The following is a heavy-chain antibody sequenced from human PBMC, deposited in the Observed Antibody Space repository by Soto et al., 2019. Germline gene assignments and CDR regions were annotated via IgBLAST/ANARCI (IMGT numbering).Heavy chain of an antibody. Sequence: QVQLQESGPGLVKPSETLSLTCTVSGGSISSYYWSWIRQPPGKGLEWIGYIYYSGSTNYNPSLKSRVTISVDTSKNQFSLKLSSVTAADTAVYYCARDFGDYDILKGGFDPWGQGTLVTVSS. CDR1: GGSISSYY. V-gene: IGHV4-59*01. J-gene: IGHJ5*02. D-gene: IGHD3-9*01. CDR2: IYYSGST. CDR3: ARDFGDYDILKGGFDP.